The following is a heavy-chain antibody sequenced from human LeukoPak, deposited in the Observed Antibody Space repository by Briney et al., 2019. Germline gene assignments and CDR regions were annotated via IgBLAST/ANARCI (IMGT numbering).Heavy chain of an antibody. CDR2: IYSGGTT. CDR1: GFTVSSNY. D-gene: IGHD3-10*01. Sequence: GGSLRLSCAASGFTVSSNYMNWVRQAPGKGLEWVSVIYSGGTTYYADSVKGRFTISRDNSKNTLYLQMNSLGVEDTAVYSCAKDPRGSHNWLDPWGQGTLVTVSS. CDR3: AKDPRGSHNWLDP. V-gene: IGHV3-66*01. J-gene: IGHJ5*02.